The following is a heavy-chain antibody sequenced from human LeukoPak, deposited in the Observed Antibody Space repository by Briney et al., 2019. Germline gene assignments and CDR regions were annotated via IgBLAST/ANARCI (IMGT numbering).Heavy chain of an antibody. CDR3: ARHVGISF. V-gene: IGHV3-7*01. Sequence: PGGSLRLSCTASGFTLSGAWMTWVRQAQGKGLEWVANIREDGTEKNYVDSVKGRFTISRDNAKNSLFLQMSNLRDDDTAIYYCARHVGISFWGQGTLVTVSS. CDR2: IREDGTEK. CDR1: GFTLSGAW. D-gene: IGHD7-27*01. J-gene: IGHJ4*02.